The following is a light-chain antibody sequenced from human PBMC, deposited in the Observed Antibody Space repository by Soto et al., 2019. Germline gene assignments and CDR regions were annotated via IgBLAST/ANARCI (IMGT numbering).Light chain of an antibody. Sequence: EIVLTQSPGTLSLSPGERAALSCRASQSVGNYLAWYQQRPGQAPRLLIYRSSSRATGIPDRFSGSGSGTDFTLTINRLEPEDVAMYYCQQYGGSPPHTFGQGTKLEIK. CDR3: QQYGGSPPHT. V-gene: IGKV3-20*01. J-gene: IGKJ2*01. CDR1: QSVGNY. CDR2: RSS.